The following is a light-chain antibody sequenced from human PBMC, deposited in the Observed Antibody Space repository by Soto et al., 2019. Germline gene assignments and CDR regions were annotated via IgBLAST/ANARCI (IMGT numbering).Light chain of an antibody. Sequence: EIVLTQSPATLSLSPGERATLSCRASQSINRHLAWYRQKPGQAPRLLIYDASNRATGIPARFSGSGSGTDFTLTNCSLEHEDFGAYYCQQRSNWPPLTFGGGTKVEIK. V-gene: IGKV3-11*01. CDR3: QQRSNWPPLT. J-gene: IGKJ4*01. CDR1: QSINRH. CDR2: DAS.